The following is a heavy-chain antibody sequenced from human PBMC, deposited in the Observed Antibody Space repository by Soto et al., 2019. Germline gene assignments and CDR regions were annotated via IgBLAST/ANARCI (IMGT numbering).Heavy chain of an antibody. CDR2: IWYDGSNK. V-gene: IGHV3-33*01. CDR3: ARDRDSSGYYYGGTNWFDP. D-gene: IGHD3-22*01. Sequence: QVQLVESGGGVVQPGRSLRLSCAASGFTFSSYGMHWVRQAPGKGLEWVAVIWYDGSNKYYADSVKGRFTISRDNSKNTLYLQMNSLRAEDTAVYYCARDRDSSGYYYGGTNWFDPWGQGTLVTVSS. J-gene: IGHJ5*02. CDR1: GFTFSSYG.